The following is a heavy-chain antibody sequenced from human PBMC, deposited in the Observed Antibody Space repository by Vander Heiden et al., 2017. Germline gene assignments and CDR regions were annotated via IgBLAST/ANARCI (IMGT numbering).Heavy chain of an antibody. CDR1: GFTFSSYS. D-gene: IGHD3-3*01. J-gene: IGHJ4*02. V-gene: IGHV3-21*01. Sequence: EVQLVESGGGLVKPGGSLRLSCAASGFTFSSYSMNWVRQAPGKGLEWVSSISSSSSYIYYADSVKGRFTISRDNAKNSLYLQMNSLRAEDTAVYYCAREPWSNPGYFDYWGQGTLVTVSS. CDR3: AREPWSNPGYFDY. CDR2: ISSSSSYI.